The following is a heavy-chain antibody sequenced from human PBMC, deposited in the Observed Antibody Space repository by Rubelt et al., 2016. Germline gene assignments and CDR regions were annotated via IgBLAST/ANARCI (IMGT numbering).Heavy chain of an antibody. V-gene: IGHV3-33*01. CDR1: GFTFSSYG. J-gene: IGHJ3*02. CDR2: IWYDGSNK. CDR3: ATRLLPTPGDDAFDI. Sequence: QVQLVESGGGVVQPGRSLRLSCAASGFTFSSYGMHWVRQAPGKGLEWVAVIWYDGSNKYYADSVKGRFTISRDNSKNTLYLQMNRLRSEDTAVYYCATRLLPTPGDDAFDIWGQGTMVTVSS. D-gene: IGHD2-21*01.